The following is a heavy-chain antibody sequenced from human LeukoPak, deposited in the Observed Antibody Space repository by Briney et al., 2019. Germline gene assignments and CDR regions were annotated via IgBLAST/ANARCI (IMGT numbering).Heavy chain of an antibody. Sequence: ASVKVSCKASGYTFTGYYMHWVRQAPGQGLEWMRWINPNSGGTNYAQKFQGRVTMTRDTSISTAYMELSRLRSDDTAVYYCAIFGGVIDPNWFDPWGQGTLVTVSS. J-gene: IGHJ5*02. CDR2: INPNSGGT. CDR3: AIFGGVIDPNWFDP. V-gene: IGHV1-2*02. CDR1: GYTFTGYY. D-gene: IGHD3-16*02.